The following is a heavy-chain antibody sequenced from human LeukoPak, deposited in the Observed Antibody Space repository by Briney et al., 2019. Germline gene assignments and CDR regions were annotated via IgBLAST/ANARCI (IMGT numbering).Heavy chain of an antibody. CDR2: ISRNSRTT. CDR1: GFTFSDYY. CDR3: ARMSDTAIIEAAEDL. Sequence: GGSLRLSCAASGFTFSDYYMSWIRQAPGEGLEWLSYISRNSRTTFYAESVKGRFTISRDHAKNSLYLPLNSLRADDTAVYYCARMSDTAIIEAAEDLWGQGALVTVSS. D-gene: IGHD6-13*01. V-gene: IGHV3-11*01. J-gene: IGHJ4*02.